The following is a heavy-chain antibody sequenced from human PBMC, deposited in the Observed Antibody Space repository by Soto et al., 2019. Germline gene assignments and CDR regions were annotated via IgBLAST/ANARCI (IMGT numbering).Heavy chain of an antibody. CDR2: VGTANDNT. J-gene: IGHJ4*02. V-gene: IGHV1-18*01. CDR1: GYTFTAYG. D-gene: IGHD3-22*01. Sequence: QVQMVQSGPEVKMPGASVKVSCKTSGYTFTAYGLAWLRQAPGQRPEWMGWVGTANDNTNYAEKFQGRVTMTTDTTTSTTDMELMNLSAGDTAVYYCARELNTDSSAYYSVANWGQGTLVTVSA. CDR3: ARELNTDSSAYYSVAN.